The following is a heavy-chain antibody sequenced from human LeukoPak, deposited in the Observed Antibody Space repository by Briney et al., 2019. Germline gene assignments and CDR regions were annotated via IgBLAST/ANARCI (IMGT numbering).Heavy chain of an antibody. CDR2: IYTSGST. CDR1: GGSISSGSYY. CDR3: ARDTYYDILTGYDYLDAFDI. J-gene: IGHJ3*02. D-gene: IGHD3-9*01. V-gene: IGHV4-61*02. Sequence: PSETLSLTCTVSGGSISSGSYYWSWIRQPAGKGPEWIGRIYTSGSTNYNPSLKSRVTISVDTSKNQFSLKLSSVTAADTAVYYCARDTYYDILTGYDYLDAFDIWGQGTMVTISS.